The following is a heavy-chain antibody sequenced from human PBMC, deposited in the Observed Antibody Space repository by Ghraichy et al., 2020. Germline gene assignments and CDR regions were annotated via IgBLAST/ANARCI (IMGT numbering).Heavy chain of an antibody. J-gene: IGHJ6*02. D-gene: IGHD1-1*01. CDR2: IYYTGST. CDR3: ARWNEGMDV. CDR1: GGSIINYY. Sequence: SETLSLTCSVSGGSIINYYWGWIRQPPGKGLEWIGYIYYTGSTNYNPSLKSRLTISVDPSKNQFSLKLSSVTAADTAEYFCARWNEGMDVWGQGTTVTVSS. V-gene: IGHV4-59*01.